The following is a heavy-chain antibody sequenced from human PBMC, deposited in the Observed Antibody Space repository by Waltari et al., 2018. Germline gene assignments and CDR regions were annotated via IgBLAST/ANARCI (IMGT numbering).Heavy chain of an antibody. V-gene: IGHV3-30*04. J-gene: IGHJ2*01. CDR1: GFTFISYA. Sequence: QVQLVESGGGVVRPGRSLRLSCPASGFTFISYAMHWVRQAPRKGLEWVAVISYDGARKYYADSVKGRFTISRDNSKNTVNLQMNSLKSEDTAVYYCARADFLYWSFDLWGRGSLVTVSS. CDR3: ARADFLYWSFDL. CDR2: ISYDGARK.